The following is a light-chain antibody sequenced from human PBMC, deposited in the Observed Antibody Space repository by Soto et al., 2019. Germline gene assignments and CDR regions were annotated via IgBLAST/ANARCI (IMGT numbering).Light chain of an antibody. V-gene: IGKV4-1*01. CDR3: QQYYSTPWT. J-gene: IGKJ1*01. Sequence: DIVMTQSPDSLAVSLDEMATINCKSSQSVLYSSNNKNYLTWYQQKPGQPPKLLIYWASTRESGVPDRFSGSGSGTDFTLTISSLQAEDVAVYYCQQYYSTPWTFGQGTKVEIK. CDR2: WAS. CDR1: QSVLYSSNNKNY.